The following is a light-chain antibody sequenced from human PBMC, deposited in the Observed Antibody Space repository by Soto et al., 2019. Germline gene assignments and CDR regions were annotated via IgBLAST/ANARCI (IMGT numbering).Light chain of an antibody. Sequence: QSVLTQSASVSGSPGQSITISCTGTSSDVGGYNYVSWYQQHPGKAPKLIIYDVSNRPAGVSTRFSGSKSGNTASLTISGLQAEDEAAYSCSSYTGTNSWVFGGGTKVTVL. CDR3: SSYTGTNSWV. CDR2: DVS. CDR1: SSDVGGYNY. V-gene: IGLV2-14*01. J-gene: IGLJ3*02.